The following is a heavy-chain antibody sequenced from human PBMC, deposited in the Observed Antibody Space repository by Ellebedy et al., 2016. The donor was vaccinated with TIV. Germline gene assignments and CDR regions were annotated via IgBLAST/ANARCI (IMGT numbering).Heavy chain of an antibody. CDR1: GGSINNYY. V-gene: IGHV4-59*01. Sequence: MPSETLSLTCTVSGGSINNYYWNWIRQPPGRGLEWLGYIYSSGSTNYNPSLKSRVSISADTSKNQFSLRLSSVTAADTAVYYCARDLGRPSDYWGQGLLVTVSS. D-gene: IGHD3/OR15-3a*01. CDR2: IYSSGST. J-gene: IGHJ4*02. CDR3: ARDLGRPSDY.